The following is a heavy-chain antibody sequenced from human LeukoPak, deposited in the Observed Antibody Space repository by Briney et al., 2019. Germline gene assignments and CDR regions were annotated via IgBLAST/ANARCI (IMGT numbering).Heavy chain of an antibody. CDR1: GYTFTSYG. CDR3: ARDQGIYNYRITDS. J-gene: IGHJ4*02. D-gene: IGHD5-18*01. CDR2: ISAYNGNT. V-gene: IGHV1-18*01. Sequence: ASLKVSCKASGYTFTSYGISWVRQAPGQGLEWMGWISAYNGNTNYAQKFQGRVTMTTDTSTSTAYMELRSLRSDDTAVYYCARDQGIYNYRITDSWGQGTLVTVSS.